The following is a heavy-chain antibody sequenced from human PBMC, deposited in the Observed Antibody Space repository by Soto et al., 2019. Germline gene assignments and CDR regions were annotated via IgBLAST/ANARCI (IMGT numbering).Heavy chain of an antibody. V-gene: IGHV1-69*06. J-gene: IGHJ6*02. CDR2: IIPIFGTA. D-gene: IGHD2-2*01. Sequence: GASVKVSCKASGGTFSSYAISWVRQAPGRGLEWMGGIIPIFGTANYAQKFQGRVTITADKSTSTAYMELSSLRSEDTAVYYCARDLTAANYYYYGMDVWGQGTTVTVSS. CDR3: ARDLTAANYYYYGMDV. CDR1: GGTFSSYA.